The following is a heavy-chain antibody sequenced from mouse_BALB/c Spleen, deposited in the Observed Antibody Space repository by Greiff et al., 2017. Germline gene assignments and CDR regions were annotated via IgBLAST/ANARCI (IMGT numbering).Heavy chain of an antibody. CDR2: INPSSGYT. V-gene: IGHV1-4*01. J-gene: IGHJ4*01. CDR1: GYTFTSYT. Sequence: VQLQQSGAELARPGASVKLSCKASGYTFTSYTMHWVKQRPGQGLEWIGYINPSSGYTNYNQKFKDKATLTADKSSSTAYMQLSSLTSEDSAVYYCARGAPSYPGAMDYWGQGTSVTVSS. CDR3: ARGAPSYPGAMDY.